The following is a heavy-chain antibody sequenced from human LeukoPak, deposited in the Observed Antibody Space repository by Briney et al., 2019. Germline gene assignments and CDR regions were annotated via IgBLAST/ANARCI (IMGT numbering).Heavy chain of an antibody. CDR2: ISGSGDAT. J-gene: IGHJ4*02. CDR3: AKSDCASDGCKLLNY. V-gene: IGHV3-23*01. D-gene: IGHD3-10*01. CDR1: GFMFSQHT. Sequence: GGSLRLSCAVSGFMFSQHTMSWVCQAPGKRLEWVSSISGSGDATRYADSVMGRFTISRDNAKNTLSLQMNSLRAEDTAVYYCAKSDCASDGCKLLNYWGQGTLVTASS.